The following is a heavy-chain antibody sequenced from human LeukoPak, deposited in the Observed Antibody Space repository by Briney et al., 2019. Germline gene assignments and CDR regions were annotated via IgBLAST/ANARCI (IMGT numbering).Heavy chain of an antibody. Sequence: ASVKVSCKASGYTFTIYDINWVRHATGQGLEWMGWMKPNSGNTGYAQKFQGRVTMTRNTSISTAYMELSSLRSEDTAVYYCARGRLGGSYLGTSFDYWGQGTLVTVSS. CDR1: GYTFTIYD. V-gene: IGHV1-8*01. D-gene: IGHD2-15*01. J-gene: IGHJ4*02. CDR3: ARGRLGGSYLGTSFDY. CDR2: MKPNSGNT.